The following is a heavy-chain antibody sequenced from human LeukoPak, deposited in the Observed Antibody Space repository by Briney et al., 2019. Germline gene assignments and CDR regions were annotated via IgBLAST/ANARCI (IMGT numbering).Heavy chain of an antibody. CDR1: GGSISSGSYY. Sequence: PSETLSLTCTVSGGSISSGSYYWSWIRQPAGKGLEWIGRIYTSGSTNYNPSLKSRVTMSVDTSKNQFSLKLSSVTAADTAVYYCARDGDSPLDAFDIWGQGTMVTVSS. V-gene: IGHV4-61*02. J-gene: IGHJ3*02. CDR3: ARDGDSPLDAFDI. D-gene: IGHD5-18*01. CDR2: IYTSGST.